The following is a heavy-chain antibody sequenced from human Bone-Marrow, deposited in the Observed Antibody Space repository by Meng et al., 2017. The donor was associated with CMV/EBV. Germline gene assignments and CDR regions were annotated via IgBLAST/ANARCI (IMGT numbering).Heavy chain of an antibody. CDR3: ARGVATIRGYYYYYGMDV. Sequence: SVKVSCKASGGTFNSYSISWVRQAPGQGLEWMGGIIPIFGTANYAQKFQGRVTITTDESTSTAYMELSSLRSEDTAVYYCARGVATIRGYYYYYGMDVWGQGTTVTVSS. V-gene: IGHV1-69*05. CDR1: GGTFNSYS. J-gene: IGHJ6*01. CDR2: IIPIFGTA. D-gene: IGHD5-12*01.